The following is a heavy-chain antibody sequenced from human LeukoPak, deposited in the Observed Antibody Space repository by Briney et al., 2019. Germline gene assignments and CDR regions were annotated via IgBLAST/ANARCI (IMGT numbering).Heavy chain of an antibody. CDR1: GGSISTCY. J-gene: IGHJ4*02. CDR2: IYYSGST. Sequence: PSETLSLTCTVSGGSISTCYWSWIRQPPGKGLEWIGYIYYSGSTNYNPSLKSRVTISADTSKNQFSLKLSSVTAADTAIYYCARVGLAAAGTTYDYWGQGTLVTVSS. V-gene: IGHV4-59*01. CDR3: ARVGLAAAGTTYDY. D-gene: IGHD6-13*01.